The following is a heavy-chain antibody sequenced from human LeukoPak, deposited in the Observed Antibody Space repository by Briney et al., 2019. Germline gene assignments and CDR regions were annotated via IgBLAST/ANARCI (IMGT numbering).Heavy chain of an antibody. CDR1: GGSFSGYY. V-gene: IGHV4-34*01. J-gene: IGHJ5*02. CDR2: INHSGST. Sequence: SETLSFTGAAYGGSFSGYYWSWIRQPPGKGLDWMGEINHSGSTNYNPSLKSRVTISVDTSKNQFSLKLSSVTAADTAVYYCARASGLRYFDWSRKNWFDPWGQGTLVTVSS. CDR3: ARASGLRYFDWSRKNWFDP. D-gene: IGHD3-9*01.